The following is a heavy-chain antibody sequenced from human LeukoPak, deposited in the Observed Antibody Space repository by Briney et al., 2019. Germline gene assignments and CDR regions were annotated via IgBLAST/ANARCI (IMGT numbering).Heavy chain of an antibody. CDR3: ARGTCGGDCYLGPDDWYFDL. J-gene: IGHJ2*01. CDR2: INHSGST. CDR1: GGSFSGYY. D-gene: IGHD2-21*02. Sequence: PSETLSLTCAVYGGSFSGYYWSWIRQPPGKGLEWIGEINHSGSTNYNPSLKSRVTISVDTSKNQFSLKLSSVTAADTAVYYCARGTCGGDCYLGPDDWYFDLWGRGTLVTVSS. V-gene: IGHV4-34*01.